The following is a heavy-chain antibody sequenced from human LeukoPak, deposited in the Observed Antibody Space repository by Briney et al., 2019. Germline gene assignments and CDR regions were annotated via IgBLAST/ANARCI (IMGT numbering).Heavy chain of an antibody. CDR2: ISWNSGSI. D-gene: IGHD4-17*01. J-gene: IGHJ4*02. Sequence: GRSLRLSCAASGFTFDDYAMHWFRQAPGKGLEWVSGISWNSGSIGYADSVKGRFTISRDNAKNSLYLQMNSLRVEDTALYYCAKATVTTRVFDYWGQGTLVTVSS. CDR3: AKATVTTRVFDY. CDR1: GFTFDDYA. V-gene: IGHV3-9*01.